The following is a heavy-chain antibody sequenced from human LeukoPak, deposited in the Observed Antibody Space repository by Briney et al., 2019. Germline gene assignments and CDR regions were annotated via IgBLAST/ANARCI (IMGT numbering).Heavy chain of an antibody. V-gene: IGHV6-1*01. CDR2: TYYRSKWYN. CDR1: GDSVSSNSAA. J-gene: IGHJ6*02. CDR3: AKSSGWYPYYYYGMDV. Sequence: QTLSLTCAISGDSVSSNSAAWNWIRQSPSRGLEWLGRTYYRSKWYNDYAVSVKSRITINPDTSKNQFSLQLNSVTPEDTAVYYCAKSSGWYPYYYYGMDVWGQGTTVTVSS. D-gene: IGHD6-19*01.